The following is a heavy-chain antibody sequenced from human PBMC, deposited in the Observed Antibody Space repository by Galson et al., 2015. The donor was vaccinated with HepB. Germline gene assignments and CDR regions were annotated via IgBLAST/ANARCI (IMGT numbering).Heavy chain of an antibody. J-gene: IGHJ6*02. CDR3: ALGGGAAAGPLDNYYYYGMDV. Sequence: SVKVSCKASGYTFTSYYMHWVRQAPGQGLEWMGIINPSGGSTSYAQKFQGRVTMTRDTSTSTVYMELSSLRSEDTAVYYCALGGGAAAGPLDNYYYYGMDVWGQGTTVTVSS. CDR1: GYTFTSYY. D-gene: IGHD6-13*01. CDR2: INPSGGST. V-gene: IGHV1-46*03.